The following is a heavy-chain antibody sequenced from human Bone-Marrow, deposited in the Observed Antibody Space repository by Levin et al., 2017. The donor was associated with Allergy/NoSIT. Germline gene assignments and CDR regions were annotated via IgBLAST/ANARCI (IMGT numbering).Heavy chain of an antibody. D-gene: IGHD2-2*01. CDR3: AKDEGPFSSSFAFDC. J-gene: IGHJ4*02. V-gene: IGHV3-21*01. CDR1: GFNFASCG. Sequence: GESLKISCAASGFNFASCGMNWVRQAPGKGLEWVSSISGTGRHIYLADSLKGRFTISRDNAKNSLSLQMNNLRVEDTAVFYCAKDEGPFSSSFAFDCWGQGALVTVSS. CDR2: ISGTGRHI.